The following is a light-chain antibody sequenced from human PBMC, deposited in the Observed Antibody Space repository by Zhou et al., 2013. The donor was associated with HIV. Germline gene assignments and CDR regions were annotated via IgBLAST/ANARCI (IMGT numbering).Light chain of an antibody. Sequence: DIQMTQSPSSLSASVGDRVTITCRASQGISKSLAWYQQRLGKAPNLLLFATSRLGSGVPSRFSGSGSGTDYTLTISSLQPEDFATYPWTFGQGTKVEIK. CDR2: ATS. V-gene: IGKV1-NL1*01. CDR3: T. J-gene: IGKJ1*01. CDR1: QGISKS.